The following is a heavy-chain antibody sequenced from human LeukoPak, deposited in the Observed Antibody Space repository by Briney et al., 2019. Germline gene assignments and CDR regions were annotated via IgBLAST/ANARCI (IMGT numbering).Heavy chain of an antibody. CDR1: GFSFSNYG. CDR3: VTSDYAY. J-gene: IGHJ4*02. CDR2: IYSDGRA. D-gene: IGHD5-12*01. V-gene: IGHV3-53*01. Sequence: GGSLRLSCAASGFSFSNYGMSWVRQAPGKGLEWVSVIYSDGRAYYGDSVKGRCTISRDKATNTVNLKLNSLRADDTGVYYCVTSDYAYWGQGTLVTVSS.